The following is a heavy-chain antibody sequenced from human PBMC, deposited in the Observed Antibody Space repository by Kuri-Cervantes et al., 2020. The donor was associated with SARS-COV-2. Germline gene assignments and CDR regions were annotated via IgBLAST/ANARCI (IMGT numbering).Heavy chain of an antibody. CDR1: GGSISSSSYY. Sequence: GSLRLSCAVSGGSISSSSYYWGWIRQPPGKGLEWIGSIYYSGSTYYNPSLKSRVTISVDTYKNQFSLKLSSVTAADTAVYYCARQAIVLMVYATTFYYWGQGTLVTVSS. CDR3: ARQAIVLMVYATTFYY. CDR2: IYYSGST. V-gene: IGHV4-39*01. J-gene: IGHJ4*02. D-gene: IGHD2-8*01.